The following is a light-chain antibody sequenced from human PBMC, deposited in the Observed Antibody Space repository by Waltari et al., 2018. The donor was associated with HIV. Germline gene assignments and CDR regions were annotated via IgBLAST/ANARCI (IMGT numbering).Light chain of an antibody. CDR2: VAS. J-gene: IGKJ3*01. CDR1: QGISTD. CDR3: QQLNSYPLT. V-gene: IGKV1-9*01. Sequence: DIQLTQSPSFLSASVGDRVTITCRARQGISTDLAWYQQKPGKAPKLLIYVASTVESGVPSRFSGSGSVTEFTLTINSLQPEDFATYYCQQLNSYPLTFGPGTKVDIK.